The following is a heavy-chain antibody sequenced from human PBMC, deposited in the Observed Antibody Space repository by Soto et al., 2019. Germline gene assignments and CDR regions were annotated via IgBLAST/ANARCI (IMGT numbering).Heavy chain of an antibody. D-gene: IGHD2-15*01. V-gene: IGHV4-39*01. CDR1: GGSISSSSYY. CDR2: IYYSGST. J-gene: IGHJ4*02. Sequence: QLQLQESGPGLVKPSETLSLTCTVSGGSISSSSYYWGWIRQPPGKGLEWIGSIYYSGSTYYNPSLKSRVTISVDTSKNQFSLKLSSVTAADTAVYYCARQAVAATQDYWGQGTLVTVSS. CDR3: ARQAVAATQDY.